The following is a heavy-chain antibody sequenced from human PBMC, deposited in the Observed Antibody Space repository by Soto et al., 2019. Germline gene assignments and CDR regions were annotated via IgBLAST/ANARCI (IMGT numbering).Heavy chain of an antibody. Sequence: SVKVSCKTSGGTFSSYSISWVRPAPGQGLEWMGGIIPIFGTANYAQKFQGRVTITADKSTSTAYMELSSLRSEDTAVYYCARDCSSTSCRDYYYYYGMDVWGQ. J-gene: IGHJ6*02. CDR2: IIPIFGTA. D-gene: IGHD2-2*01. CDR1: GGTFSSYS. CDR3: ARDCSSTSCRDYYYYYGMDV. V-gene: IGHV1-69*06.